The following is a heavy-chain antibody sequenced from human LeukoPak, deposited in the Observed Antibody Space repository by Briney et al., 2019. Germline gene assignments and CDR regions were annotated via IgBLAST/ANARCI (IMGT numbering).Heavy chain of an antibody. CDR1: GFTVSSDY. J-gene: IGHJ4*02. CDR2: LYSDDTI. Sequence: GGSLRLSCAASGFTVSSDYMSWVRQAPGKGLEWVSVLYSDDTIYYADPVQGRFTISRDNSKNTVYLQMNSLGGEDTAVYYCARGAYYFDYWGQGALVTVSS. CDR3: ARGAYYFDY. V-gene: IGHV3-66*01.